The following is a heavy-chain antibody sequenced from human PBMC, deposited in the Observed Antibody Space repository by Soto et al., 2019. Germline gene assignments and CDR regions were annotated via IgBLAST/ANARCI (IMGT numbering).Heavy chain of an antibody. CDR2: ISGSGSTT. Sequence: EVQLLESGGGLVQPGGSQRLSCAASGFTFSSHAMGWVRQAPGKGLEWVSAISGSGSTTYYADSVKGRFTISRDNSKNTLYLQMNSLRAEDTALYYCAKGRSSGWWYFDYWGQGTLVTVSS. CDR3: AKGRSSGWWYFDY. D-gene: IGHD6-19*01. CDR1: GFTFSSHA. J-gene: IGHJ4*02. V-gene: IGHV3-23*01.